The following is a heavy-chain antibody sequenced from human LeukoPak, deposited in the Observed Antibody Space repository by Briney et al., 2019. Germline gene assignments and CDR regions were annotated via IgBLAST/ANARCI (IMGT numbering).Heavy chain of an antibody. CDR3: ARQLVLGVKTFDS. D-gene: IGHD3-3*01. CDR1: GYSINSGYY. CDR2: IFNSGST. V-gene: IGHV4-38-2*01. Sequence: PSETLSLTCAVSGYSINSGYYWGWIRQSPGKGLEWIGSIFNSGSTYFNPSLNSRVTISLDTSKNHFSLELKSVTAADTALYFCARQLVLGVKTFDSWGQGTLVSVSP. J-gene: IGHJ4*02.